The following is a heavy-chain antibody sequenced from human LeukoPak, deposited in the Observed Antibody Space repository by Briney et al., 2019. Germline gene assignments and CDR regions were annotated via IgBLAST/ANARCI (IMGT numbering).Heavy chain of an antibody. D-gene: IGHD2-15*01. V-gene: IGHV3-30*02. CDR1: GFTFSSYG. CDR3: AKDRLYCSGGSGYSRWFDP. J-gene: IGHJ5*02. CDR2: IRYDGSNK. Sequence: PGGSLRLSCAASGFTFSSYGMHWVRQAPGKGLEWVAFIRYDGSNKYYADSVKGRFTISRDNSKNTLYLQMNSLRAEDTAVYYCAKDRLYCSGGSGYSRWFDPWGQGTLVTVSS.